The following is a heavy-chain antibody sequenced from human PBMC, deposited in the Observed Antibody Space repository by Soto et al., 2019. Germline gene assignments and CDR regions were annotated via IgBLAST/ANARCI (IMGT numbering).Heavy chain of an antibody. J-gene: IGHJ6*02. CDR3: ARAPITAQYYYYYGMDV. CDR2: ISAYNGNT. V-gene: IGHV1-18*01. D-gene: IGHD3-16*01. CDR1: GYTFTSYG. Sequence: ASVKVSWKSSGYTFTSYGISRVRQAPGQGLEWMGWISAYNGNTNYAQKLQGRVTMTTDPSTSTAYMELRSLRSDDTAVYYCARAPITAQYYYYYGMDVWGQGTTVTVSS.